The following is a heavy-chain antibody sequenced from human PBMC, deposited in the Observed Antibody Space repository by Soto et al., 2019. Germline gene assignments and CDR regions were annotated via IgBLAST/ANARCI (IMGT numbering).Heavy chain of an antibody. CDR2: INHSGST. CDR3: ARGRRALIVVVTAAKTALYGMDV. J-gene: IGHJ6*04. D-gene: IGHD2-2*01. V-gene: IGHV4-34*01. Sequence: RISKNTGKGLEWIGEINHSGSTNYNPSLKSRVTISVDTSKNQFSLKLSSVTAADTAVYYCARGRRALIVVVTAAKTALYGMDVWGEGTTVTGSS.